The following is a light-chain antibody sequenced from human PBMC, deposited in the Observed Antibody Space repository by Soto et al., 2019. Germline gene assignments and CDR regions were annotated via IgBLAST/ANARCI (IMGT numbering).Light chain of an antibody. V-gene: IGLV3-21*04. Sequence: SYELTQPPSVSVAPGKTAKISCGGSNIGSKSVHWYQQKPGQAPVLVIYDDSDRPSGIPERFSGSDSGNTATLTINRVEAGDEADYYCQVWDPSSEPPYVFGPGTKLTVL. CDR2: DDS. CDR1: NIGSKS. CDR3: QVWDPSSEPPYV. J-gene: IGLJ1*01.